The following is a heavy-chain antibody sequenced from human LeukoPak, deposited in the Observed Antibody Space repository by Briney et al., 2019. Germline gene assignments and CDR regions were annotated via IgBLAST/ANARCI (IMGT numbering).Heavy chain of an antibody. CDR3: ARGGWYKGDFQH. Sequence: SETLSLTCTDSGGSNSSYYWSWIRQPPGKGLEWIGYIYYSGSTNYNPSLKSRVTISVDTSKNQFSLKLSSVTAADTAVYYCARGGWYKGDFQHWGQGTLVTVSS. J-gene: IGHJ1*01. CDR2: IYYSGST. CDR1: GGSNSSYY. D-gene: IGHD1-14*01. V-gene: IGHV4-59*01.